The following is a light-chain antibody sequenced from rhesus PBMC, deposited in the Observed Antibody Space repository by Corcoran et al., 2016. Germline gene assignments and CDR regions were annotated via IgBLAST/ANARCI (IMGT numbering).Light chain of an antibody. CDR3: QQYSNSPPT. CDR1: QGINHY. J-gene: IGKJ4*01. CDR2: DAS. V-gene: IGKV1-66*01. Sequence: DIQMTQSPSSLSASVGDRVTITCRASQGINHYLSWYQQKPGKAPKPRIYDASSLETGVPSRFSGSGSGTDYTLTISGLQPDDIATYYCQQYSNSPPTVGGGTKVEIQ.